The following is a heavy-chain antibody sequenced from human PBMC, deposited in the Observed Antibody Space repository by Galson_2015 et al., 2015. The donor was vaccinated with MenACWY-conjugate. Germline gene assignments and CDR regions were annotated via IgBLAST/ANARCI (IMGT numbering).Heavy chain of an antibody. J-gene: IGHJ4*02. Sequence: SLRLSCAASGFIFNTYWMHWVRHAPGKGLVWVSRINPGGSSTTYADSVKDQFTISRDNAKNTLYLQMNSLRPEDTAVFYCAKTRGASFYFDSWGQGTLVTVSS. CDR2: INPGGSST. CDR1: GFIFNTYW. V-gene: IGHV3-74*01. D-gene: IGHD1-26*01. CDR3: AKTRGASFYFDS.